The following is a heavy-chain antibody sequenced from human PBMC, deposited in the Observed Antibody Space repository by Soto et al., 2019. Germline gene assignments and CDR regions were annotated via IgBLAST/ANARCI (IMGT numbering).Heavy chain of an antibody. J-gene: IGHJ6*02. D-gene: IGHD6-13*01. V-gene: IGHV1-69*02. CDR2: IIPILGIA. CDR3: AMPIAAAATYYNYGMDV. CDR1: GGTFSSYT. Sequence: QVQLVQSGAEVKKPGSSVKVSCKASGGTFSSYTISWVRQAPGQGLEWMGRIIPILGIANYAQKFQGRVTLTADKSTSTAYMELSSLSSEATAVYYCAMPIAAAATYYNYGMDVWGLGTTVTVSS.